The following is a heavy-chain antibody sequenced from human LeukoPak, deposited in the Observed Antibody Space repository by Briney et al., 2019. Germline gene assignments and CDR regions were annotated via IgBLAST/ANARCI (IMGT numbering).Heavy chain of an antibody. CDR2: IYDSGST. J-gene: IGHJ4*02. D-gene: IGHD6-6*01. CDR3: ARGGSSSDY. CDR1: GGSIRSSYYY. V-gene: IGHV4-39*07. Sequence: SETLSLTCTVSGGSIRSSYYYWGWIRQPPGKGLEWIGSIYDSGSTYYNPSLKSRVTISVDTSKNQFSLKLSSVTAADTAVYYRARGGSSSDYWGQGTLVTVSS.